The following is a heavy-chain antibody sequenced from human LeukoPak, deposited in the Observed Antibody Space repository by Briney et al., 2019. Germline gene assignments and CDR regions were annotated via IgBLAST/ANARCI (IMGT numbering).Heavy chain of an antibody. Sequence: GGSLRLSCAASGFTFSSYAMSWVRQAPGKGLEWVSGISWNSGSIGYADSVKGRFTISRDNAKNSLYLQMNSLRAEDTALYYCAKETYYYDSSGYYSHYYYYGMDVWGQGTTVTVSS. V-gene: IGHV3-9*01. D-gene: IGHD3-22*01. J-gene: IGHJ6*02. CDR1: GFTFSSYA. CDR3: AKETYYYDSSGYYSHYYYYGMDV. CDR2: ISWNSGSI.